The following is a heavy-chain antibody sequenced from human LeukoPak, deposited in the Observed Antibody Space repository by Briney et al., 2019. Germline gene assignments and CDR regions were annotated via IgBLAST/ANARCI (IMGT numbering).Heavy chain of an antibody. J-gene: IGHJ5*02. Sequence: PGGSLRLSCAASGFIISDFYMSWIRQAPGKGLEWVSYSSTSGSTISYADSVKGRFTISRDNAKNSLYLEMNSLRAEDTAVYYCARESYYYGSGAFDPWGQGTLVTVSS. CDR1: GFIISDFY. CDR2: SSTSGSTI. V-gene: IGHV3-11*01. CDR3: ARESYYYGSGAFDP. D-gene: IGHD3-10*01.